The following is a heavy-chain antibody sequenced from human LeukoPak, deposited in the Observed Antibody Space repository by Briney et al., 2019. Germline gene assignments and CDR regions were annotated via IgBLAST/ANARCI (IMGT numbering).Heavy chain of an antibody. Sequence: GGSLRLSCAASGFTFSTYWMHWVRRAPGKGLVWVSRINGDGSDTSYADSVKGRFTISRDNAKNTLSLQMNSLRAEDTAVYYCARDRSISAAGDTYWGQGTLVTVSS. CDR2: INGDGSDT. CDR1: GFTFSTYW. V-gene: IGHV3-74*01. J-gene: IGHJ4*02. CDR3: ARDRSISAAGDTY. D-gene: IGHD6-13*01.